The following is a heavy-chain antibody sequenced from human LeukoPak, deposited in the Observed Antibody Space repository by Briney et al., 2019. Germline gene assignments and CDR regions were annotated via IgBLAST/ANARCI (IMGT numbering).Heavy chain of an antibody. D-gene: IGHD3-16*02. J-gene: IGHJ4*02. V-gene: IGHV3-21*01. Sequence: GGSLRLSCAASGFTFSSYSMNWVRQAPGKGLEWVSSISSSSRYIYYADSVKGRFTISRDNAKNSLYLQMNSLRAEDTAVYYCARCRLGELSPFDYWGQGTLVTVSS. CDR1: GFTFSSYS. CDR3: ARCRLGELSPFDY. CDR2: ISSSSRYI.